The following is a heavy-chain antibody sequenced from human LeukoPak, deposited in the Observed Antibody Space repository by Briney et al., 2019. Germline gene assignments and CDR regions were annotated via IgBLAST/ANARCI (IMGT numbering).Heavy chain of an antibody. D-gene: IGHD6-13*01. J-gene: IGHJ3*02. CDR3: ARAGNAFDI. CDR1: GFTFSSFG. Sequence: GGSLRLSCAASGFTFSSFGMHWVRQAPGKGLEWAAVMWYDGSDKYYADSVKGRFTISRDSSKNTLYLQMNSLRAEDTAVYYCARAGNAFDIWGQGTMVTVSS. CDR2: MWYDGSDK. V-gene: IGHV3-33*01.